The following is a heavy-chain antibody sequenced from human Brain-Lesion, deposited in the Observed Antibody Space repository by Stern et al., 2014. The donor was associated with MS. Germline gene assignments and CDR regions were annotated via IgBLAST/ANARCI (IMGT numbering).Heavy chain of an antibody. CDR1: GYSFTSYW. J-gene: IGHJ4*02. CDR2: IYPGDSDT. Sequence: EVQLVQSGAEVKKPGESLKISCKGSGYSFTSYWIGWVRQMPGKGLDGMGIIYPGDSDTKYSPSFQGQVTISVDKSIITAYLQWRSLKASDTAMYYCAKHFGERSHFDYWGQGTLVTVSS. D-gene: IGHD3-10*01. V-gene: IGHV5-51*01. CDR3: AKHFGERSHFDY.